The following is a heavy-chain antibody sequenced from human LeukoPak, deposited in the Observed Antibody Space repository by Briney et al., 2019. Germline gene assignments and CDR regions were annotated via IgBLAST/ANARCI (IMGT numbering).Heavy chain of an antibody. CDR1: GFSLSTSGAG. V-gene: IGHV2-5*02. CDR3: ARDSSSYYMDV. D-gene: IGHD6-6*01. CDR2: IYWDDDK. Sequence: SGPTLVNPTQTLTLTCTFSGFSLSTSGAGVGWIRQPPGKALEWLALIYWDDDKRYNPSLKSRLTITKDTSKNQVVLTMTNMDPVDTATYYCARDSSSYYMDVWGKGTTATISS. J-gene: IGHJ6*03.